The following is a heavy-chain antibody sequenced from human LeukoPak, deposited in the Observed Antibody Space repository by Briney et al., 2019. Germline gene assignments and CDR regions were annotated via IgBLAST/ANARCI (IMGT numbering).Heavy chain of an antibody. CDR2: INPSGGST. Sequence: ASVKVSCKASGYTFTSYYMHWMRQAPGQGLEWMGIINPSGGSTSYAQKFQGRVTMTRDTSTSTVYMELSSLRSEDTAVYYCARDSLAGSYICPPDYWGQGTLVTVSS. V-gene: IGHV1-46*01. J-gene: IGHJ4*02. D-gene: IGHD1-26*01. CDR3: ARDSLAGSYICPPDY. CDR1: GYTFTSYY.